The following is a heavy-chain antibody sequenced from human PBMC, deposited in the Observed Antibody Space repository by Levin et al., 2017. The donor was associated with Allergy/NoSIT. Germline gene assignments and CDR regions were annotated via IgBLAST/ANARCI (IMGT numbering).Heavy chain of an antibody. D-gene: IGHD3-9*01. CDR3: ARARVLRYFDWLSQGYYFDY. CDR2: INHSGST. Sequence: SQTLSLTCAVYGGSFSGYYWSWIRQPPGKGLEWIGEINHSGSTNYNPSLKSRVTISVDTSKNQFSLKLSSVTAADTAVYYCARARVLRYFDWLSQGYYFDYWGQGTLVTVSS. CDR1: GGSFSGYY. J-gene: IGHJ4*02. V-gene: IGHV4-34*01.